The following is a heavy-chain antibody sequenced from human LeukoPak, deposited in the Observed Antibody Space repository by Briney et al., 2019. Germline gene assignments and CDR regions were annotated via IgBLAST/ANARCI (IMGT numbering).Heavy chain of an antibody. CDR3: ARGYCSGDCFTLFDY. V-gene: IGHV4-59*08. CDR1: GGSITNYY. Sequence: SETLSLTCTVSGGSITNYYWSWIRQPPGKGLEWIGYIYYSGSTNYNPSLKSRVTISVDTSKNQFSLKLRSVTPADTAVYYCARGYCSGDCFTLFDYWGQGALVTVSS. CDR2: IYYSGST. J-gene: IGHJ4*02. D-gene: IGHD2-21*02.